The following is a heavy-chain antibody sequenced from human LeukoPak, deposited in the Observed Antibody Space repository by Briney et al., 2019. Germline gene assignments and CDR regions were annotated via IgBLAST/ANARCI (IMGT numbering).Heavy chain of an antibody. J-gene: IGHJ4*01. D-gene: IGHD4-17*01. V-gene: IGHV3-30*18. CDR2: ISNDGRSK. Sequence: GGSLRLSCAVSEFTFSSYAMHWVRQAPGKGLKWVAVISNDGRSKYYADSVKGRFTISRDNSKNTLYLQMNSLRAEDTAMYYCAKIETRMTTVTSFDYWGQGTLVTVSS. CDR3: AKIETRMTTVTSFDY. CDR1: EFTFSSYA.